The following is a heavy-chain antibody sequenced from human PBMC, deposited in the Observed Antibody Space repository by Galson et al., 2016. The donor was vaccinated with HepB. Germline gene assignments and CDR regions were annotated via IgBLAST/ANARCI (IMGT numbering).Heavy chain of an antibody. CDR1: GYSFSSYA. V-gene: IGHV1-3*01. Sequence: SVMVSCTASGYSFSSYATHCVRQVPGQRLQWMGRINAGTGNTKYSQKFQDGVTISMDPSARIAYMVLSGLTSEDTPVYYCARDHFWGSGSDWFDPWGQGALVTVSS. CDR3: ARDHFWGSGSDWFDP. J-gene: IGHJ5*02. CDR2: INAGTGNT. D-gene: IGHD3-10*01.